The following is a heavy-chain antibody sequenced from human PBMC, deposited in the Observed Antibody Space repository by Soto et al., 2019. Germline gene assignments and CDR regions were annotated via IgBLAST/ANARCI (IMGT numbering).Heavy chain of an antibody. CDR3: AKERYSSRSPDFDY. J-gene: IGHJ4*02. Sequence: GGSLRLACAASGFTFSTYGMHWVRQAPGKGLEWVAVISYDGTNKYYADSVKGRFTISRDNSKNTLYLQMNSLRAEDAAVYYCAKERYSSRSPDFDYWGQGTLVTVSS. CDR1: GFTFSTYG. CDR2: ISYDGTNK. D-gene: IGHD6-13*01. V-gene: IGHV3-30*18.